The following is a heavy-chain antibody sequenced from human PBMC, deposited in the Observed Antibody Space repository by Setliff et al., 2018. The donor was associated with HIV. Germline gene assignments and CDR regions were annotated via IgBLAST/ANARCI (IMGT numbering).Heavy chain of an antibody. Sequence: GGSLRLSCAASGFTFNEYAMHWVRQVPGKGLEWVSGLAWNSGVMYYADSVRGRFTISRDNGKNSLYLQMNSLRAEDTAVYYCARRGGYSYGYMDVWGKGTTVTVSS. J-gene: IGHJ6*03. CDR3: ARRGGYSYGYMDV. CDR1: GFTFNEYA. D-gene: IGHD5-18*01. CDR2: LAWNSGVM. V-gene: IGHV3-9*01.